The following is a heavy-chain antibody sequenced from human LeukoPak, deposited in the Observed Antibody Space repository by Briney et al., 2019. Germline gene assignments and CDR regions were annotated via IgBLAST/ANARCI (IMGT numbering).Heavy chain of an antibody. CDR1: GYTFTSYY. CDR3: ASSRRVCSSTSCYSFDY. CDR2: INPSGGST. Sequence: ASVKVSCKASGYTFTSYYIHWVRQAPGQGLEWMGIINPSGGSTSYAQKFQGRVTMTRDMSTSTVYMELSSLRSEDTAVYYCASSRRVCSSTSCYSFDYWGEGTLVTVSS. V-gene: IGHV1-46*01. J-gene: IGHJ4*02. D-gene: IGHD2-2*02.